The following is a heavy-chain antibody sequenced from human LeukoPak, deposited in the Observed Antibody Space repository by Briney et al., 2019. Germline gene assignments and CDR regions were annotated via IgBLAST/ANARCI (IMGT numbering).Heavy chain of an antibody. Sequence: PSETLSLTCTVSGGSISSYYWSWIRQPPGKGLEWIGYIYYSGSTTYNPSLKSRVTISVDTSKNQFSLKLSSVTAADTAVYYCARLRGYSYDYWGQGTLVTVSS. V-gene: IGHV4-59*01. CDR2: IYYSGST. CDR1: GGSISSYY. D-gene: IGHD5-18*01. CDR3: ARLRGYSYDY. J-gene: IGHJ4*02.